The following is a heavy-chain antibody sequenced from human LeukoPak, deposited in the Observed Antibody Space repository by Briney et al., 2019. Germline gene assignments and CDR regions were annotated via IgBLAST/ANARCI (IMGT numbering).Heavy chain of an antibody. CDR3: ARSSRSSSYGLAFDI. D-gene: IGHD6-6*01. J-gene: IGHJ3*02. CDR2: IYHSGST. CDR1: GGSISSGGYS. V-gene: IGHV4-30-2*01. Sequence: SETLSLTCAVSGGSISSGGYSWSWIRQPPGKGLEWIGYIYHSGSTYYNPSLKSRVTISVDRSKNQFSLKLSSVTAADTAVYYCARSSRSSSYGLAFDIWGQGTMVTVSS.